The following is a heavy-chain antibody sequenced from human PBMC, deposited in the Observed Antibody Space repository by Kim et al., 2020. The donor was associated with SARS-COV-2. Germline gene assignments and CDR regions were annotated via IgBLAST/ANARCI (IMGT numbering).Heavy chain of an antibody. D-gene: IGHD3-22*01. V-gene: IGHV1-3*01. Sequence: ASVKVSCKASGYTFTSYAMHWVRQAPGQRLEWMGWINAGNGNTKYSQKFQGRVTITRDTSASTAYMELSSLRSEDTAVYYCARDRYYDSSGPRDAFDIWGQGTMVTVSS. CDR3: ARDRYYDSSGPRDAFDI. J-gene: IGHJ3*02. CDR2: INAGNGNT. CDR1: GYTFTSYA.